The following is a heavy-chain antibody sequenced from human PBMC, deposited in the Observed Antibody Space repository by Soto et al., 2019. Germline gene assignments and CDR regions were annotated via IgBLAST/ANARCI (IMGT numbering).Heavy chain of an antibody. Sequence: LRFSCAASGFTFSSLAMSWVRQAPGKGLEWVSAISSSGGTTYYADSVKGRFTISRDNSKNTLYLQMNSLRAEDTAVYYCAKWRYCSGGDCYSDHWGQGTLVTLSS. CDR3: AKWRYCSGGDCYSDH. CDR2: ISSSGGTT. V-gene: IGHV3-23*01. J-gene: IGHJ4*02. CDR1: GFTFSSLA. D-gene: IGHD2-15*01.